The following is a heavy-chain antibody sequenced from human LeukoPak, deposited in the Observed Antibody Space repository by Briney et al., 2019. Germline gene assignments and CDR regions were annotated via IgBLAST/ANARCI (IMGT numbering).Heavy chain of an antibody. V-gene: IGHV3-64D*06. CDR2: ISSNGGST. CDR3: VKLSNYYYYGMDV. J-gene: IGHJ6*02. CDR1: GFTFSSYA. Sequence: PGGSLRLSCSASGFTFSSYAMHWVRQAPGKGLEYVSAISSNGGSTYYADSVKGRFTISRDNSKNTLYLQMSSLRPEDTAVYYCVKLSNYYYYGMDVWGQGTTVTVSS.